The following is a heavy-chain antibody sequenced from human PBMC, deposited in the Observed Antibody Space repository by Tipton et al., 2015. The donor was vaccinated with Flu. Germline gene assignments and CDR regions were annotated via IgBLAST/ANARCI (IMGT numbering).Heavy chain of an antibody. D-gene: IGHD1-1*01. J-gene: IGHJ3*02. CDR3: AKGTRQARGVMLSFDI. CDR1: GITFSSYA. Sequence: QLVQSGGGLIQPGGSLRLSCAASGITFSSYAMSWVRQAPGKGLEWVSGISSSSGATYHADSVQGRFTISRDNSKNTLYLQMGSLRAEDTAVYYCAKGTRQARGVMLSFDIWGQATLVTVSS. V-gene: IGHV3-23*04. CDR2: ISSSSGAT.